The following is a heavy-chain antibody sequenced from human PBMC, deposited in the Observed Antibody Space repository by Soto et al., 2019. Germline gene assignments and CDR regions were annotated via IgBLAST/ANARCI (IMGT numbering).Heavy chain of an antibody. CDR1: GFTFSSYW. CDR3: AASPDYGPQFDF. CDR2: IKQDGSEK. Sequence: PGGSLRLSCAASGFTFSSYWINWVRQAPGKGLEWVANIKQDGSEKYYVDSVKGRFTISRDSAENSVYLQMHSLRAEDTAVYYCAASPDYGPQFDFWGQGS. J-gene: IGHJ4*02. V-gene: IGHV3-7*01. D-gene: IGHD4-17*01.